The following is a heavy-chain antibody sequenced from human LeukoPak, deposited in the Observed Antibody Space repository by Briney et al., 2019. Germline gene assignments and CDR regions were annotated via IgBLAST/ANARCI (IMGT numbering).Heavy chain of an antibody. CDR2: ISSSGNAI. CDR3: ARIGYGVSFDY. V-gene: IGHV3-48*03. Sequence: GSLRLSCAASGFTFSSYEMNWVRQAPGQGLEWVSYISSSGNAIYYADSVKGRSTISRDNAKNSLYLQMNSLRAEDTAVYYCARIGYGVSFDYWGQGTLVTVSS. J-gene: IGHJ4*02. CDR1: GFTFSSYE. D-gene: IGHD4/OR15-4a*01.